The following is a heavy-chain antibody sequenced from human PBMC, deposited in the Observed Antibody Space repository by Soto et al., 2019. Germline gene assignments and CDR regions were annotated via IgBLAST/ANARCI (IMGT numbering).Heavy chain of an antibody. CDR2: IYYSGST. D-gene: IGHD6-13*01. J-gene: IGHJ6*02. CDR3: ARVGGIAAADFYYYGMDV. CDR1: GGSISSYY. Sequence: SETLSLTCTVSGGSISSYYWSWIRQPPGKGLEWIGYIYYSGSTNYNPSLKSRVTISVDTSKNQFSLKLSSVTAADTAVYYCARVGGIAAADFYYYGMDVWGQGTTVTVSS. V-gene: IGHV4-59*01.